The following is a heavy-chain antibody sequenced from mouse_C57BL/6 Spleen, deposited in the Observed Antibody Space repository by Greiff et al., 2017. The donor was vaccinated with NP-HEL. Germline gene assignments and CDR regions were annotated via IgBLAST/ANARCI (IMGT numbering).Heavy chain of an antibody. CDR2: INYDGSST. J-gene: IGHJ1*03. CDR3: ARDRGERWYFDV. V-gene: IGHV5-16*01. D-gene: IGHD3-1*01. Sequence: EVKVVESEGGLVQPGSSMKLSCTASGFTFGDYYMAWVRQVPEKGLEWVANINYDGSSTDYHDSLKSRFIISRDNAKNTVYLQMSSLKSEDTATYYCARDRGERWYFDVWGTGTTVTVSS. CDR1: GFTFGDYY.